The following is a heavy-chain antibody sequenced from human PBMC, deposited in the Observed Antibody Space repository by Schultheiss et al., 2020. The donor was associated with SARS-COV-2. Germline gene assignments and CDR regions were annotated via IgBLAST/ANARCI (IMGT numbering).Heavy chain of an antibody. V-gene: IGHV4-4*02. CDR3: ARARTYYYDSKAFDI. D-gene: IGHD3-22*01. J-gene: IGHJ3*02. CDR2: INHSGST. CDR1: GGSISSSNW. Sequence: SETLSLTCAVSGGSISSSNWWSWVRQPPGKGLEWIGEINHSGSTNYNPSLKSRVTISVDTSKNQFSLKLSSVTAADTAVYYCARARTYYYDSKAFDIWGQGTMVTVSS.